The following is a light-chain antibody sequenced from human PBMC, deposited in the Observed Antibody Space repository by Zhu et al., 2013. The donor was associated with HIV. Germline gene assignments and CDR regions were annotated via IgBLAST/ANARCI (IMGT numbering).Light chain of an antibody. V-gene: IGKV3-20*01. CDR1: QSVANS. CDR3: QQYAKSTWT. J-gene: IGKJ1*01. CDR2: GTT. Sequence: EIVLTQSPVTLSLSPGERATLSCRASQSVANSLAWYQQKPGQAPRLLIYGTTDRATGIPDRFSGSGSETDFSLTISRLEPEDFAMYYCQQYAKSTWTFGLGTKVEIK.